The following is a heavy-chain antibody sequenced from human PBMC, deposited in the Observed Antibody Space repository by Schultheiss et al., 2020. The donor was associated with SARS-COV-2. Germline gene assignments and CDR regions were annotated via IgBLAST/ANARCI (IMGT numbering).Heavy chain of an antibody. CDR1: GYTFTSYG. V-gene: IGHV1-18*01. Sequence: ASVKVSCKASGYTFTSYGISWVRQAPGQGLEWMGWISAYNGNTNYAQKFQGRVTITRDTSASTAYMELSSLRSEDTAVYYCARYGGKGVVGYWGQGTLVTVSS. CDR2: ISAYNGNT. D-gene: IGHD4-23*01. J-gene: IGHJ4*02. CDR3: ARYGGKGVVGY.